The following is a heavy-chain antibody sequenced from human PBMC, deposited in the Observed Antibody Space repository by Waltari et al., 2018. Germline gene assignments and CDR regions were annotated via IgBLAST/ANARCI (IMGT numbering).Heavy chain of an antibody. CDR3: AKDSGAGPTDMGY. V-gene: IGHV3-30*02. CDR1: GFTFSSYG. J-gene: IGHJ4*02. D-gene: IGHD3-10*01. Sequence: QVQLVESGGGVVQPGGSLRLSCAASGFTFSSYGMHWVRQAPGKGLEWVAFIRYDGSNKYYADSVKGRFTISRDNSKNTLYLQMNSLRAEDTAVYYCAKDSGAGPTDMGYWGQGTLVTVSS. CDR2: IRYDGSNK.